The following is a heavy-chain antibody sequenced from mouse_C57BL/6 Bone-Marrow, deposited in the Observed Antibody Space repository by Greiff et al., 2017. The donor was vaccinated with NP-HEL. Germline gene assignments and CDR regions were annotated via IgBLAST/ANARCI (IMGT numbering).Heavy chain of an antibody. Sequence: QVQLQQPGAELVRPGTSVKLSCKASGYTFTSYWMHWVKQRPGQGLEWIGVIDPSDSYTNYNHKFKGKATLTVDTSSSTAYMQLSSLTSEDSAVYYCARIDDGYSWFAYWGQGTLVTVSA. CDR2: IDPSDSYT. CDR1: GYTFTSYW. J-gene: IGHJ3*01. V-gene: IGHV1-59*01. D-gene: IGHD2-3*01. CDR3: ARIDDGYSWFAY.